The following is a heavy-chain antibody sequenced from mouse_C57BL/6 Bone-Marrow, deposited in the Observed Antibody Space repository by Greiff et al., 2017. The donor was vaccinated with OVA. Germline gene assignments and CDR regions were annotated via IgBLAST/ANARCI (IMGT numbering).Heavy chain of an antibody. CDR3: ARDDYGAFFAN. J-gene: IGHJ3*01. CDR1: GYAFTNYL. D-gene: IGHD1-1*01. CDR2: INPGSGGT. Sequence: VKLQESGAELVRPGTSVKVSCKASGYAFTNYLIDWVKQRPGQGLEWIGVINPGSGGTNYNEKFKGKATLTADKSSSTAYMQLSSLTSEDSAVYCCARDDYGAFFANWDQGKLVTVTA. V-gene: IGHV1-54*01.